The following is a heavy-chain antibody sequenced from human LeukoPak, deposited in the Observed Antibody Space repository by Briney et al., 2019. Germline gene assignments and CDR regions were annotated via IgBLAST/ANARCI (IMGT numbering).Heavy chain of an antibody. CDR1: GFTFSSYG. J-gene: IGHJ6*03. Sequence: GGSLRLSCAASGFTFSSYGMSWVRQAPGKGLEWVSAISGSSSTIYYADSVKGRFTISRDNAKNSLYLQMNSLRAEDTAVYYCARDGHYYYYMDVWGKGTTVTVSS. CDR3: ARDGHYYYYMDV. V-gene: IGHV3-48*01. CDR2: ISGSSSTI.